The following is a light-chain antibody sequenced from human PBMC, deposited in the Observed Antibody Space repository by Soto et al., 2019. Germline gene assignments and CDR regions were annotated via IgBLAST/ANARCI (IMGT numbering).Light chain of an antibody. Sequence: TQPASGSGSPGQAITISCTGTSSDVGGYNYVSWYQQHPGKAPKLMIYDVSXRXSWCSNRFSGSKSGNTASLTISGLQAEDEADYYCSSYTSSSTLFGTGTKVTVL. J-gene: IGLJ1*01. V-gene: IGLV2-14*01. CDR3: SSYTSSSTL. CDR1: SSDVGGYNY. CDR2: DVS.